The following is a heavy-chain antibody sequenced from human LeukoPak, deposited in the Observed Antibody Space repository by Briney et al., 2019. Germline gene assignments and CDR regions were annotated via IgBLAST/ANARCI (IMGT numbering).Heavy chain of an antibody. CDR3: MPGRGY. V-gene: IGHV3-7*01. CDR1: GFPFQSYW. D-gene: IGHD2-8*02. CDR2: INADGSDK. J-gene: IGHJ4*02. Sequence: GGSLVLSCTASGFPFQSYWMNWVRQAPGKGLELVANINADGSDKYFMDSVKGRFSISRDNANNRLYLQMTSLRAEDTAVYYCMPGRGYWGQGTLVAVSS.